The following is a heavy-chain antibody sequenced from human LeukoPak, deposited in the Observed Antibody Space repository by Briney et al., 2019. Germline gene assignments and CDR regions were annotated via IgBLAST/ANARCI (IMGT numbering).Heavy chain of an antibody. Sequence: YWMCWVRQAPGKGLEWVANIHQDGSEQYYLDSVEGRFTISRDNAKNSLYLQMDNLRAEDTAVYYCGKGPNNIDYRAIDIWGQGTMVTVSS. CDR1: YW. J-gene: IGHJ3*02. D-gene: IGHD4-17*01. CDR2: IHQDGSEQ. CDR3: GKGPNNIDYRAIDI. V-gene: IGHV3-7*03.